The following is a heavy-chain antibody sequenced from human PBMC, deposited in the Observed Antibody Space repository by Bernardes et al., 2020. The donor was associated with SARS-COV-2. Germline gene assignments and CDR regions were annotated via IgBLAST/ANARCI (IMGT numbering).Heavy chain of an antibody. V-gene: IGHV4-59*01. CDR3: ARGRLVSSSWYWFDP. CDR2: IYYSGST. D-gene: IGHD6-13*01. Sequence: SETLSLTCTVSGGSISSYYWSWIRQPPGKGLEWIGYIYYSGSTNYNPSLKSRVTISVDTSKNQFSLKLSSVTAADTAVYYCARGRLVSSSWYWFDPWGQGTLVTVSS. CDR1: GGSISSYY. J-gene: IGHJ5*02.